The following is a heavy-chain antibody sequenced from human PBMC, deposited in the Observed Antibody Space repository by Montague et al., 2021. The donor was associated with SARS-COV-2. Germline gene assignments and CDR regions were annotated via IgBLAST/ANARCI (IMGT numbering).Heavy chain of an antibody. J-gene: IGHJ4*02. V-gene: IGHV4-59*12. D-gene: IGHD6-13*01. CDR2: IFNSGST. Sequence: SETLSLTYTVSGGSISSYYWSWIRQPPGKGLEWIGYIFNSGSTXXXPSXXXRVTISVDTSKNQLSLRLRSVTAADTAVYYCVRVGVSTCYSFFDYWGQGTLVTVSS. CDR3: VRVGVSTCYSFFDY. CDR1: GGSISSYY.